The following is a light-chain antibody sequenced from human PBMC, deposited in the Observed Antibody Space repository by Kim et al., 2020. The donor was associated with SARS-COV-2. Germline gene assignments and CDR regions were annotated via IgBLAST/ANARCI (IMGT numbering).Light chain of an antibody. Sequence: PGESAPPPFQHSQDTDHHYFVLYQQPPRQAPRLLICGASNRATGVPDRFSGSGSGTDFTLTITGLETEDFAVYYCQHYGPSPRVTFGRGTKLEI. J-gene: IGKJ2*01. V-gene: IGKV3-20*01. CDR2: GAS. CDR3: QHYGPSPRVT. CDR1: QDTDHHY.